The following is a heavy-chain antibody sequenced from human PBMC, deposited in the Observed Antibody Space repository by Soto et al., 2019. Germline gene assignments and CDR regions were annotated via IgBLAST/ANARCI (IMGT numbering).Heavy chain of an antibody. V-gene: IGHV1-8*01. D-gene: IGHD3-22*01. Sequence: ASVKVSCKASGYTFTSYDINWVRQATGQGLEWMGWMNPNSGNTGYAQKFQGRVTMTRNTSISTAYMELSSLRSEDTAVYYCATYYDSSGYSGYWGQGTLVTVSS. CDR2: MNPNSGNT. CDR3: ATYYDSSGYSGY. CDR1: GYTFTSYD. J-gene: IGHJ4*02.